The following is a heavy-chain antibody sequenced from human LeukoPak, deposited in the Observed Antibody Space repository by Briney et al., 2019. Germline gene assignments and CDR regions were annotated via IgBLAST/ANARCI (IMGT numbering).Heavy chain of an antibody. CDR3: ARAWRSYYNLFDY. CDR2: IYISGNT. Sequence: SETLSLTCSVSGGSISGYYWSWIRQPAGKGLEWIGRIYISGNTDYNRSLKSRVTMSVGTSKNQFSLKLSSVTAADTAVYYCARAWRSYYNLFDYWGQGTLVTVSS. J-gene: IGHJ4*02. CDR1: GGSISGYY. V-gene: IGHV4-4*07. D-gene: IGHD3-10*01.